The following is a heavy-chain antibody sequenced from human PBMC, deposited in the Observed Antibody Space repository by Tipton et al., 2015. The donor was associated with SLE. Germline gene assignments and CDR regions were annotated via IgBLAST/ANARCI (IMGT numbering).Heavy chain of an antibody. CDR3: ANGYSSSWYYFDY. J-gene: IGHJ4*02. Sequence: SLRLSCAASGFTFSSYAMHWVRQAPGKGLEWVAVISYDGSNKYYADSVKGRFTISRDNSKNTLYLQMNSLRAEDTAVYYCANGYSSSWYYFDYWGQGTLVTVSS. CDR2: ISYDGSNK. D-gene: IGHD6-13*01. CDR1: GFTFSSYA. V-gene: IGHV3-30*04.